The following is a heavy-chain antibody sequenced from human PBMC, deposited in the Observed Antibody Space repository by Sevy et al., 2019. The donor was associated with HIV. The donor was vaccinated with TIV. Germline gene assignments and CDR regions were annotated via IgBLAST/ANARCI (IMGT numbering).Heavy chain of an antibody. D-gene: IGHD3-3*01. CDR2: IRSQTYGGTT. CDR1: GFTLSSYW. J-gene: IGHJ6*02. CDR3: TRVLGTISPYYYYGLDV. Sequence: GGSLRLSCAASGFTLSSYWMSWVRQAPGKGLEWVGFIRSQTYGGTTEYAASVKGRFTISRDNSKSIAYLQMNSLKTEDTAVYYCTRVLGTISPYYYYGLDVWGQGTTVTVSS. V-gene: IGHV3-49*04.